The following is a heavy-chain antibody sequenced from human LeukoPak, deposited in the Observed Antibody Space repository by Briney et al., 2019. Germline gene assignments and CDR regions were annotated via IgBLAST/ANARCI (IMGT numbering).Heavy chain of an antibody. V-gene: IGHV3-23*01. D-gene: IGHD3-9*01. CDR2: ISGSGGST. CDR3: AKELRYFDWPRFNYYYGMDV. CDR1: GFTFSSYA. Sequence: GSLRLSCAASGFTFSSYAMSWVRQAPGKGLEWVSAISGSGGSTYYADSVKGRFTISRDNSKNTLYLQMNSLRAEDTAVYYCAKELRYFDWPRFNYYYGMDVWGQGTTVTVSS. J-gene: IGHJ6*02.